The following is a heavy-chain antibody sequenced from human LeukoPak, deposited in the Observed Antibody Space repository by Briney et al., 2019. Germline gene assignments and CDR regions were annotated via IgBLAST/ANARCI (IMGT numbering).Heavy chain of an antibody. CDR2: IIPIFGSA. V-gene: IGHV1-69*05. D-gene: IGHD1-26*01. CDR3: ARVGRSRGSLPNSYYYMDV. J-gene: IGHJ6*03. CDR1: GDIFNSYS. Sequence: SVKVSCKASGDIFNSYSISWVRQAPGQGLEWMGGIIPIFGSANYAQNFQGRVTFTTYQSTSTAYMELSSLSSEDTAVYYCARVGRSRGSLPNSYYYMDVWGKGTTVTVSS.